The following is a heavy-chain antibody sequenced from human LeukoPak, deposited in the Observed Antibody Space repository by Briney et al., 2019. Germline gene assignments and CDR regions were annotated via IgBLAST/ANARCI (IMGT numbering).Heavy chain of an antibody. Sequence: SETLSLTCTVSGGSISSYYWSWIRQPPGKGLEWIGYIYYSGSTNYNPSLKSRVTISVDTSKNQFSLKLSSVTAADTAVYYCARVAYSSGFDYWGQGTLVTVSS. D-gene: IGHD6-19*01. J-gene: IGHJ4*02. CDR3: ARVAYSSGFDY. CDR2: IYYSGST. V-gene: IGHV4-59*01. CDR1: GGSISSYY.